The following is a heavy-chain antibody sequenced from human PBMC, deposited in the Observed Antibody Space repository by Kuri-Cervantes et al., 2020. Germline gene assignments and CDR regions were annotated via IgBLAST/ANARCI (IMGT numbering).Heavy chain of an antibody. V-gene: IGHV4-38-2*01. CDR3: ARHTNWSFDY. J-gene: IGHJ4*02. Sequence: SQTLSLTCAVSGYSISSGYYWGWIRQPPGKGLEWIGSISQSGNTFYNPSLKSRVTVSVDTSKNQFSLKLSSVTAADTAMFYCARHTNWSFDYWGRGTLVTVSS. D-gene: IGHD1-1*01. CDR2: ISQSGNT. CDR1: GYSISSGYY.